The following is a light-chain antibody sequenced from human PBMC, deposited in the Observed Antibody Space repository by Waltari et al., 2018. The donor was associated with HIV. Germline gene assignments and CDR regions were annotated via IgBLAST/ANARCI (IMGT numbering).Light chain of an antibody. J-gene: IGLJ3*02. CDR2: GKN. Sequence: QSVLTQPPSVSGAPGQRVTISCTGRSSNIGAGYDVHWYQQLPGTAPKRLIFGKNNRPSGVPDRFSGSKSGTSASLAIPGLQAEDEADYSCQSYDSSLSGWVFGGGTKLTVL. V-gene: IGLV1-40*01. CDR3: QSYDSSLSGWV. CDR1: SSNIGAGYD.